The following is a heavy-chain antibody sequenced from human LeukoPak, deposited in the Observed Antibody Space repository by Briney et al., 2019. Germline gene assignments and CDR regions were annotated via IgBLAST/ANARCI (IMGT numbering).Heavy chain of an antibody. D-gene: IGHD1-26*01. V-gene: IGHV1-2*02. Sequence: ASVKVSCKASGYTFTGYYMHWVRQAPGQGLEWMGWINPNTGGTNYAQNFQGRVTMTRDTSISTAYMVLSRLRSDDTAVYYCAITWSDGGSPPNAWFDPWGQGTLVTVSS. CDR3: AITWSDGGSPPNAWFDP. J-gene: IGHJ5*02. CDR2: INPNTGGT. CDR1: GYTFTGYY.